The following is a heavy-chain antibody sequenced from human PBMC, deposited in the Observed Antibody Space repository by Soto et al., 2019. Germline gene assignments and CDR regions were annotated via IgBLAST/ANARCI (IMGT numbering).Heavy chain of an antibody. CDR2: ISNDGSKK. D-gene: IGHD6-19*01. CDR1: GFAFTNYG. CDR3: ARDVAMPTGLGLGY. Sequence: GGSLRLSCAASGFAFTNYGIHWVRQARGKGLEWVAHISNDGSKKFYGDSVKGRFTISRDNSENTVYLQMTSLRPDDTAVFYCARDVAMPTGLGLGYWGQGTLVTVSS. V-gene: IGHV3-30*03. J-gene: IGHJ4*02.